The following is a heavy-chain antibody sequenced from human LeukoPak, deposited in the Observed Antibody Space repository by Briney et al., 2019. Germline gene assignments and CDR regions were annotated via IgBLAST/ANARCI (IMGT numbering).Heavy chain of an antibody. J-gene: IGHJ3*02. CDR2: ISVYNGNT. CDR3: ARAGGWAREDYKADAFHI. Sequence: GASVKVSCKASGYTFTNYGISWVRQAPGQGLEWMGWISVYNGNTDHAQSLQGRVTMTTDTSTTTAYMELRGLISDDTAVYYCARAGGWAREDYKADAFHIWGQGTMVTVSS. CDR1: GYTFTNYG. D-gene: IGHD6-19*01. V-gene: IGHV1-18*01.